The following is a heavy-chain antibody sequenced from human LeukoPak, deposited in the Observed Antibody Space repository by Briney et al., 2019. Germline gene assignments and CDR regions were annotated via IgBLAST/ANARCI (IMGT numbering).Heavy chain of an antibody. D-gene: IGHD2-21*01. CDR2: IYYSGST. CDR3: ARDGEAHVVRRRPFDY. CDR1: GGSISSSSYY. J-gene: IGHJ4*02. Sequence: PSETLSLTCTVSGGSISSSSYYWGWIRQPPGKGLEWIGSIYYSGSTYYNPSLKSRVTISVDTSKNQFSLKLSSVTAADTAVYYCARDGEAHVVRRRPFDYWGQGTLVTVSS. V-gene: IGHV4-39*07.